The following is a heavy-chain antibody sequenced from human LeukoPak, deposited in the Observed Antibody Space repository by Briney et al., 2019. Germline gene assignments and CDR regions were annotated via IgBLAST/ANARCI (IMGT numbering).Heavy chain of an antibody. D-gene: IGHD5-12*01. V-gene: IGHV4-31*03. J-gene: IGHJ2*01. CDR2: IYYSGST. CDR3: ARERTGYSGYAGSYWYFAL. CDR1: GGSISSGGYY. Sequence: SETLSLTCTVSGGSISSGGYYWSWIRQHPGKGLEWIGYIYYSGSTYYNPSLKSRVTISVDTSKNQFSLKLSSVTAAATAVYYCARERTGYSGYAGSYWYFALWGRGTLVTVSS.